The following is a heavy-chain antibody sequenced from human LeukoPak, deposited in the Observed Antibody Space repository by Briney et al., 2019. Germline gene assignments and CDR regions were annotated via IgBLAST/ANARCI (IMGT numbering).Heavy chain of an antibody. CDR3: ARVRTSTYYYYYYMDV. Sequence: GSLRLSCAASGFTFSSYWMSWIRQPAGKGLEWIGRIYTSGSTNYNPSLKSRVTISVDTSKNQFSLKLSSVTAADTAVYYCARVRTSTYYYYYYMDVWGKGTTVTISS. CDR2: IYTSGST. V-gene: IGHV4-4*07. CDR1: GFTFSSYW. J-gene: IGHJ6*03.